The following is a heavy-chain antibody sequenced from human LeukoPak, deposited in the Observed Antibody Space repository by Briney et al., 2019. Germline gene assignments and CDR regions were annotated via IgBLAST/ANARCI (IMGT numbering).Heavy chain of an antibody. Sequence: ASVKVPCKASGGTFSSYAISWVRQAPGQGVERMGRIIPILGIANYAQKFQGRVTITADKSTSTAYMELSSLRSEDTAVYYCARPTQAYSYYFDYWGQGTLVTVSS. CDR3: ARPTQAYSYYFDY. CDR2: IIPILGIA. J-gene: IGHJ4*02. CDR1: GGTFSSYA. V-gene: IGHV1-69*04. D-gene: IGHD2-15*01.